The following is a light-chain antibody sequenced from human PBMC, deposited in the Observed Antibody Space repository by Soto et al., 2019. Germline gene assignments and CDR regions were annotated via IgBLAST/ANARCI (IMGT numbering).Light chain of an antibody. CDR3: QQYDDWPWT. CDR2: GAS. CDR1: QSVNSN. Sequence: EIVLTQSPATLSVSPGDRATLSCSASQSVNSNLAWYHLKPGQAPRLLIYGASIRAAGIPARFTVSESGTEFTLSISSLQSEDFAVYYCQQYDDWPWTFGHGTKVEIK. J-gene: IGKJ1*01. V-gene: IGKV3-15*01.